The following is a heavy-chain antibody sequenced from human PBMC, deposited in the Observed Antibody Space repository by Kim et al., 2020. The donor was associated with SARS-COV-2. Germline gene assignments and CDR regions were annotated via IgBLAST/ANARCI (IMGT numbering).Heavy chain of an antibody. D-gene: IGHD3-10*01. Sequence: GGSLRLSCAASGFTFSSCAIHWVRQAPGKGLEWVAVISYDGSNKNYADSVKGRFTISRDNSKNTLYLQMNSLRAEDTALYYCARDAWSRLRGLTYSYYGMDGWGQGTTVTVSS. CDR2: ISYDGSNK. CDR3: ARDAWSRLRGLTYSYYGMDG. CDR1: GFTFSSCA. V-gene: IGHV3-30-3*01. J-gene: IGHJ6*02.